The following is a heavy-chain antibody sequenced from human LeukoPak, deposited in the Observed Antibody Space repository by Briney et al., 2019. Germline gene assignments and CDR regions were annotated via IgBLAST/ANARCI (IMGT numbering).Heavy chain of an antibody. CDR1: GYTFTSYA. CDR2: INAGNGNT. D-gene: IGHD2-2*01. J-gene: IGHJ5*02. Sequence: ASVKVSCKASGYTFTSYAMHWVRQAPGQRLQCMGWINAGNGNTEYSQKFQGRVTITRDTPASTANMELSSLRSEDTAVYYCARGDCSSTSCYVGGWLDPWGQGTLVTVSS. CDR3: ARGDCSSTSCYVGGWLDP. V-gene: IGHV1-3*01.